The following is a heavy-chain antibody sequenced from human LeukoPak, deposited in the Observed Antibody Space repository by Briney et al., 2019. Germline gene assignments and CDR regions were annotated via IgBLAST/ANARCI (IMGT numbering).Heavy chain of an antibody. J-gene: IGHJ4*02. Sequence: PGGSLRLSCAASGFTFSRYWMHWVRQAPGKGLVSVSHINSDGSSTSYADSVKGRFTISRDNAKNTLYLQMSGLRAEDTAVYYCARPHSSGWWYFDYWGQGTLVTVSS. D-gene: IGHD6-19*01. CDR2: INSDGSST. V-gene: IGHV3-74*01. CDR3: ARPHSSGWWYFDY. CDR1: GFTFSRYW.